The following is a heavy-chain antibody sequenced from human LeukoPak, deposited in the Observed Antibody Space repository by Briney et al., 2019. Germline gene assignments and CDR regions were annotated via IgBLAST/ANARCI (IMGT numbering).Heavy chain of an antibody. CDR3: AMGPGDSSGYYYFNY. V-gene: IGHV4-34*01. CDR1: GGSFSGYY. Sequence: SETLSLTCAVYGGSFSGYYWSWIRQPPGKGLEWIGEINHSGSTNYNPSLKSRVIISVDTSKNQFSLKLSSVTAADTAVYYCAMGPGDSSGYYYFNYWGQGTLVTVSS. J-gene: IGHJ4*02. D-gene: IGHD3-22*01. CDR2: INHSGST.